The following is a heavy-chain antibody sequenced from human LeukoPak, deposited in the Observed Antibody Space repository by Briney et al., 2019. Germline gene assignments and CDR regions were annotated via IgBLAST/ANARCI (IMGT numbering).Heavy chain of an antibody. J-gene: IGHJ4*02. CDR3: AKDQRQVGATGY. Sequence: GGSPRLSCAASGFTFSSYAMSWVRQAPGKGLEWVSAISGSGGSTYYADSVKGRFTISRDNSKNTLYLQMNSLRAEDTAVYYCAKDQRQVGATGYWGQGTLVTVSS. CDR2: ISGSGGST. V-gene: IGHV3-23*01. CDR1: GFTFSSYA. D-gene: IGHD1-26*01.